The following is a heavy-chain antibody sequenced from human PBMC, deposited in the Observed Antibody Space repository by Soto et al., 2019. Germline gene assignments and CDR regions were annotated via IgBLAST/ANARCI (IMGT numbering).Heavy chain of an antibody. CDR1: GYTFTTYG. CDR3: ARDRLRGYDSSGFYS. D-gene: IGHD3-22*01. Sequence: GASVKVSCKTSGYTFTTYGISCVRQAPGQGLEWMGWITTDKGKTTYAQKFEDRVTMTTATSTNTVFLELRSLKSDDTAIYYCARDRLRGYDSSGFYSWGQGTMVTVSS. J-gene: IGHJ4*02. V-gene: IGHV1-18*01. CDR2: ITTDKGKT.